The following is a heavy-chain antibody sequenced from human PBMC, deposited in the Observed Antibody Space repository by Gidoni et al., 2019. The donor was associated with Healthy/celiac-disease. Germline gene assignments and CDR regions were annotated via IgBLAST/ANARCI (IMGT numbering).Heavy chain of an antibody. J-gene: IGHJ4*02. CDR1: GSTFSTYC. V-gene: IGHV3-33*01. D-gene: IGHD3-22*01. Sequence: QVQLVESGGGVVQPGRCLRLSCAESGSTFSTYCMHWVRQAPGKGLGWLAVIWYDGSNKYYADSVKGRFTISRDNSKNTLYLQMNSLRAEDTAVYYCARDRHYYDSSGYYYLVYWGQGTLVTVSS. CDR2: IWYDGSNK. CDR3: ARDRHYYDSSGYYYLVY.